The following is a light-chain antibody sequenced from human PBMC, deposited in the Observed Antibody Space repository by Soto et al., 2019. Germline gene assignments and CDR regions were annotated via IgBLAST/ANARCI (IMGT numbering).Light chain of an antibody. CDR1: QSVSSN. Sequence: IGMTQSPATLSVSPGERATLSCRASQSVSSNLAWYQQKPGQAPRLLIYGASTRATGIPARFSGSGSGTEFTLTISSLQSEDFAVYYCQHYNNWPPWTFGQGTKVEIK. CDR2: GAS. V-gene: IGKV3-15*01. J-gene: IGKJ1*01. CDR3: QHYNNWPPWT.